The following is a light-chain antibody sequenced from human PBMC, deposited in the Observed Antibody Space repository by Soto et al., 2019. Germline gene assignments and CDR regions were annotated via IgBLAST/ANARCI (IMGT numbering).Light chain of an antibody. CDR1: QSLLHSNGYNY. J-gene: IGKJ2*01. CDR3: MQALPTPQT. V-gene: IGKV2-28*01. CDR2: LGS. Sequence: DIVMTQSPLSLPVTPGEPASISCRSSQSLLHSNGYNYLDWYPQKPGQSPQLLIYLGSNRASGVPDRFSGSVSGTDITLKISRVEAEDVGVYYCMQALPTPQTFGQGTKLEIK.